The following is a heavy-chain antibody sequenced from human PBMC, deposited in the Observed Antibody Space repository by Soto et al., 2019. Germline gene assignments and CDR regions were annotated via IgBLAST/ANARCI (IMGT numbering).Heavy chain of an antibody. Sequence: QVQLVQSGPEVKKPGASVKVSCKTSGYTFTTYGIIWVRQAPGQGLEWMGWITTDKGKTTYAQKFQGRVTMTTDTATSTAYMVLRSLRSDDPAVYYCATRSPAFDYWGQGTLVTVSS. V-gene: IGHV1-18*01. CDR1: GYTFTTYG. CDR3: ATRSPAFDY. CDR2: ITTDKGKT. J-gene: IGHJ4*02.